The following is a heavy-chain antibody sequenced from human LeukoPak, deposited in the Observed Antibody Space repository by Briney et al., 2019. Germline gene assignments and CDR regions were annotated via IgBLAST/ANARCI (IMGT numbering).Heavy chain of an antibody. CDR3: ARLVISGYYFDY. Sequence: GSLRLSCAASGFSISSYWMSWVRQPPGKGLEWIGEINHSGSTNYNPSLKSRVTISVDTSKNQFSLKLSSVTAADTAVYYCARLVISGYYFDYWGQGTLVTVSS. CDR1: GFSISSYW. J-gene: IGHJ4*02. D-gene: IGHD3-10*01. CDR2: INHSGST. V-gene: IGHV4-34*01.